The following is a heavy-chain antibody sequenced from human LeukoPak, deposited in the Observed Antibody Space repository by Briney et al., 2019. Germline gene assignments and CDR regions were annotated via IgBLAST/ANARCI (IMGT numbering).Heavy chain of an antibody. V-gene: IGHV4-59*12. J-gene: IGHJ3*02. Sequence: SETLSLTCTVSGGSISSYYWSWIRQPPGKGLEWIGYIYYSGSTNYNPSLKSRVTISVDTSKNQFSLKLSSVTAADTAMYFCARDSTLIRAFNIWGQGTMVTVSS. D-gene: IGHD2-2*01. CDR1: GGSISSYY. CDR2: IYYSGST. CDR3: ARDSTLIRAFNI.